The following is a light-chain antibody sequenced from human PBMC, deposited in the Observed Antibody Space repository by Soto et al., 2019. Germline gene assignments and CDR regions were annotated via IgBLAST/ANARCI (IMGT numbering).Light chain of an antibody. J-gene: IGKJ3*01. CDR3: QQYGTSLFS. V-gene: IGKV3-20*01. CDR1: QSVSTN. Sequence: EIVMRHSPATRALCPGERAILSGSASQSVSTNLAWYKQKTGQAPRLLIYGASSRATGIPDRVSGSGSGTDFTLTISRLQPEDFEVYYCQQYGTSLFSFGPGTKVDI. CDR2: GAS.